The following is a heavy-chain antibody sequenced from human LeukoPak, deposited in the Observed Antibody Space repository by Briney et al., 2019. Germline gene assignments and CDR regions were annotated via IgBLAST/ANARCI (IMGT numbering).Heavy chain of an antibody. CDR2: ISYDGSNK. CDR3: ARGIAAFDY. Sequence: PGGSLRLSCAASGFTFSSYAMHWVRQAPGKGLERVAVISYDGSNKYYADSVKGRFTISRDNSKNTLYLQMKSLRAEDTAVYYCARGIAAFDYWGQGTLVTVSS. D-gene: IGHD6-6*01. CDR1: GFTFSSYA. J-gene: IGHJ4*02. V-gene: IGHV3-30-3*01.